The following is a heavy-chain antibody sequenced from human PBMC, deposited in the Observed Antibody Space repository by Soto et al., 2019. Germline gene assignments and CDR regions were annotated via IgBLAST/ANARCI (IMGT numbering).Heavy chain of an antibody. J-gene: IGHJ4*02. D-gene: IGHD6-19*01. CDR2: IIPILGIA. CDR3: RVAGVFDY. V-gene: IGHV1-69*02. CDR1: GGTFSSYT. Sequence: QVQLVQSGAEVKKPGSSVKVSCKASGGTFSSYTISWVRQAPGQGLAWMGRIIPILGIANYAQKFRGRVTITADKSTSTAYMELSSLRSEDTAVYYCRVAGVFDYWGQGTLVTVSS.